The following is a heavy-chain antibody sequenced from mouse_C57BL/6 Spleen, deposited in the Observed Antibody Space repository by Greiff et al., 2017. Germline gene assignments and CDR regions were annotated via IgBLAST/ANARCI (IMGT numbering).Heavy chain of an antibody. CDR1: GYTFTGYW. Sequence: QVQLQQSGAELMRPGASVKLSCKATGYTFTGYWIEWVKQRPGHGLEWIGEILPGSGSTNYNEKFKGKATFTADTSSNTAYMQLSSLTTEDSAIYYCARSLTTVVAPYYAMDYWGQGTSVTVSS. CDR2: ILPGSGST. D-gene: IGHD1-1*01. V-gene: IGHV1-9*01. J-gene: IGHJ4*01. CDR3: ARSLTTVVAPYYAMDY.